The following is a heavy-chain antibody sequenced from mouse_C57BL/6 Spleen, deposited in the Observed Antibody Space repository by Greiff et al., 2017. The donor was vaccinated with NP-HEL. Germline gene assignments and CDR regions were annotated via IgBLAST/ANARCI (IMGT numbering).Heavy chain of an antibody. CDR2: ISSGGSYT. J-gene: IGHJ2*01. CDR1: GFTFSSYG. V-gene: IGHV5-6*01. Sequence: EVQLVESGGDLVKPGGSLKLSCAASGFTFSSYGMSWVRQTPDKRLEWVATISSGGSYTYYPDSVKGRFTISRDNAKNTLYLQMSSLKSEDTAMYYCARHEGRGFDYWGQGTTLTVSS. CDR3: ARHEGRGFDY.